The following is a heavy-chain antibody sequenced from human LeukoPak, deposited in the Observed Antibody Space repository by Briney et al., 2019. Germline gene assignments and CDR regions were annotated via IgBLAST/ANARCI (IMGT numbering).Heavy chain of an antibody. CDR2: IIPIFGTA. D-gene: IGHD2-8*01. Sequence: ASVKVSCKASGYTFTGYYMRWVRQAPGQGLEWMGGIIPIFGTANYAQKFQGRVTITADKSTSTAYMELSSLRSEDTAVYYCASSSTVLMVYASNWFDPWGQGTLVTVSS. J-gene: IGHJ5*02. V-gene: IGHV1-69*06. CDR1: GYTFTGYY. CDR3: ASSSTVLMVYASNWFDP.